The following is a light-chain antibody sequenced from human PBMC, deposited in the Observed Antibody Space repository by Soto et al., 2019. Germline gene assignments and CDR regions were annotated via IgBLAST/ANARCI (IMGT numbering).Light chain of an antibody. Sequence: QPALTQPPSVSATPGQKVTIFCAGSSSNIGNNYVSWYQQLPGTAPKLLIYDNNKRPSGIPDRFSGSKSGTSATLGITGLQAGDEADYYCETWDTSLSAVVFGGRTKLTVL. CDR1: SSNIGNNY. J-gene: IGLJ2*01. CDR2: DNN. V-gene: IGLV1-51*01. CDR3: ETWDTSLSAVV.